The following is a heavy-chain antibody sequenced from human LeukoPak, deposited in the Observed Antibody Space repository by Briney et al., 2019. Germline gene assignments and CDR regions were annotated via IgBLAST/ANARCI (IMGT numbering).Heavy chain of an antibody. CDR3: ARDHWGFGELLGPGDAFDM. Sequence: PAGSLRLSCAASGFNVSSNYMSWVRQAPGKGLEWVSVIYIGGSTYYADSVKGRFTISRDNSKNTLYLQMNSLRAEDTAVYYCARDHWGFGELLGPGDAFDMWGQGTMVTVSS. V-gene: IGHV3-53*01. CDR2: IYIGGST. CDR1: GFNVSSNY. D-gene: IGHD3-10*01. J-gene: IGHJ3*02.